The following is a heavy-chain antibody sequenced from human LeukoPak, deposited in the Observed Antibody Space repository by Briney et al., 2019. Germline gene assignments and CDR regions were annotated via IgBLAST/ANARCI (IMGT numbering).Heavy chain of an antibody. D-gene: IGHD2-2*01. CDR2: ISSSSSYI. CDR3: ARDDADCSSTSCYAGGGY. V-gene: IGHV3-21*01. CDR1: GFTFSSYS. Sequence: GGSLRLSCAASGFTFSSYSMNWVRQAPGKGLEWVSSISSSSSYIYYADSVKGRFTISRDNAKNSLYLQMNGLRAEDTAVYYCARDDADCSSTSCYAGGGYWGQGTLVTVSS. J-gene: IGHJ4*02.